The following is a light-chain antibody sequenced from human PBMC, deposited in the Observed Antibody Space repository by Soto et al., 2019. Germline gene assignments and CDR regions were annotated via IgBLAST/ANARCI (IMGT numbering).Light chain of an antibody. CDR2: KAS. J-gene: IGKJ4*01. Sequence: DIQMTQSPSTLSASVGDRVTITCRASQSISSWLAGYQQKPGKAPNRLIYKASSLESGFTSRFSGSGSGTEFTLTISSLQPDDFATYYCQQYNSYPLTFGGGTKVVIK. CDR3: QQYNSYPLT. CDR1: QSISSW. V-gene: IGKV1-5*03.